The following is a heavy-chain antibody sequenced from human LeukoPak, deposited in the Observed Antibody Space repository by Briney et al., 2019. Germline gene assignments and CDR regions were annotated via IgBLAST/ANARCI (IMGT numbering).Heavy chain of an antibody. CDR3: ASLPSGIAAGTYDY. V-gene: IGHV4-38-2*01. CDR2: IYYSGST. CDR1: GFAFSTYA. D-gene: IGHD6-25*01. Sequence: PGGSLRLSCAASGFAFSTYAMTWVRQPPGKGLEWIGSIYYSGSTYYNPSLKSRVTISVDTSKNQFSLKLSSVTAADTAVYYCASLPSGIAAGTYDYWGQGTLVTVSS. J-gene: IGHJ4*02.